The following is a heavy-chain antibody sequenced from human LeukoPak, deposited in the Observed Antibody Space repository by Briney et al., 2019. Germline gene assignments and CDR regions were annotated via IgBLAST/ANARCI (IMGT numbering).Heavy chain of an antibody. CDR1: GGTFSSYT. CDR2: IIPILGIA. D-gene: IGHD3-3*01. CDR3: ARELRFLEWSRGSYAFDI. J-gene: IGHJ3*02. V-gene: IGHV1-69*04. Sequence: GASVKVSCKASGGTFSSYTISWVRQAPGQGLEWIGRIIPILGIANYAQKFQGRVTMTRDTSISTAYMELSRLRSDDTAVYYCARELRFLEWSRGSYAFDIWGQGTMVTVSS.